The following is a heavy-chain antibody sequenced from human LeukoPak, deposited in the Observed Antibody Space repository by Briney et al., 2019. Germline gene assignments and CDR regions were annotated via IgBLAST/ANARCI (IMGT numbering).Heavy chain of an antibody. D-gene: IGHD3-10*01. CDR1: GYAITSGGIS. CDR2: IYDRGPA. CDR3: ARSRQASGLFNS. Sequence: SETLSLTCTVSGYAITSGGISWNWIRQPPGKGLEWIGCIYDRGPAYYNPSLKSRFTISVDRPKNQFFLNVTSLTAADTAVYYCARSRQASGLFNSWGQGTLVVVSS. V-gene: IGHV4-30-2*01. J-gene: IGHJ5*01.